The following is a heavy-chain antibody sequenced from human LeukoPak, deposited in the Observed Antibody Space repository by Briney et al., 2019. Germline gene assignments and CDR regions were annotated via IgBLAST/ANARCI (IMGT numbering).Heavy chain of an antibody. J-gene: IGHJ4*02. CDR3: ARSDADGWDY. CDR1: GGSFSGYY. CDR2: INHSGRT. D-gene: IGHD4-17*01. Sequence: SETLSLTCAVYGGSFSGYYWSWIRQPPGKGLEWIGEINHSGRTNYNPSLKSRVTISIDTSKNQFSLKLRSVTAADTVVYYCARSDADGWDYWGQGTLVTVSS. V-gene: IGHV4-34*01.